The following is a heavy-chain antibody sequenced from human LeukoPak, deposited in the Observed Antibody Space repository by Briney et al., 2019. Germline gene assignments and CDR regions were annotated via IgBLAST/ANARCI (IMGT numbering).Heavy chain of an antibody. CDR3: ARPSSGWSGFDY. CDR1: GGSISSSSYY. D-gene: IGHD6-19*01. CDR2: IYYRGST. V-gene: IGHV4-39*01. J-gene: IGHJ4*02. Sequence: PSETLSLTCTVSGGSISSSSYYWGWIRQPPGKGLEWIGSIYYRGSTYYNPSLKSRVTISVDTSNNQFSLKLSSVTAADTAVYYCARPSSGWSGFDYWGQGTLVTVSS.